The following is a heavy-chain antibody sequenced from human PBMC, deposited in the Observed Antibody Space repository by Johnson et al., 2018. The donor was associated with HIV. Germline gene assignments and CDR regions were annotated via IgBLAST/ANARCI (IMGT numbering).Heavy chain of an antibody. J-gene: IGHJ3*02. Sequence: VQLVESGGGLVQPGGSLRLSCAASAVSGFSVSSNYINRVRQAPGKGLEWVANIKQDGSEKYYVDSVKGRFTISRDNAKNSLYLQMNSLRPEDTAVYYCAKDLSSGWYHAFDIWDQGTMVTVSS. D-gene: IGHD6-19*01. CDR3: AKDLSSGWYHAFDI. CDR1: AVSGFSVSSNY. V-gene: IGHV3-7*01. CDR2: IKQDGSEK.